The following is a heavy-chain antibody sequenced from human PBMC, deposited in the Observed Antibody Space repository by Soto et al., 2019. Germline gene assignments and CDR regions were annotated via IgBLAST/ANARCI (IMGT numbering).Heavy chain of an antibody. J-gene: IGHJ4*02. V-gene: IGHV1-8*01. CDR3: AGVFGSIDY. CDR1: GYTFTSYD. CDR2: MNPNSGYT. D-gene: IGHD2-21*01. Sequence: QVQLVQSGAEVKKPGASVKVSCKASGYTFTSYDINWVRQATGQGLEWMGWMNPNSGYTGHAQKFQGRVTMTRDTSTCTAYMELSSLRSEDTAVYYCAGVFGSIDYWGQGTLVTVSS.